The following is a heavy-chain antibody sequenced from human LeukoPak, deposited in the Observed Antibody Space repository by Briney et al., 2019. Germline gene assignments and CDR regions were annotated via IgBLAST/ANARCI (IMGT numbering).Heavy chain of an antibody. CDR2: FSYSGSA. V-gene: IGHV4-59*12. J-gene: IGHJ4*02. CDR3: ARDDYDGSGYFY. Sequence: PSETLSLTCTVSGASITSYYWSWIRQPPGKGLEWIGFFSYSGSANYNPSLKSRVTISVDTSKNQFSLKLSSVTAADTAVYYCARDDYDGSGYFYWGQGTLVTVSS. D-gene: IGHD3-22*01. CDR1: GASITSYY.